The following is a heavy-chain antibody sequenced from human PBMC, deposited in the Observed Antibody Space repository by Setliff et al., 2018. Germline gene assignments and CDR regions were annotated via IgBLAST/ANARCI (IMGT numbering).Heavy chain of an antibody. J-gene: IGHJ4*02. V-gene: IGHV1-46*01. D-gene: IGHD1-7*01. CDR2: INPTGGST. Sequence: ASVKVSCKTAGGSFSSFAFSWVRQAPGQGLEWMGLINPTGGSTSYAQKFQGRVTMTRDTSTSTVFMELSSLRSEDTAVYYCAKPQVELRWGFESWGQGTPVTVSS. CDR3: AKPQVELRWGFES. CDR1: GGSFSSFA.